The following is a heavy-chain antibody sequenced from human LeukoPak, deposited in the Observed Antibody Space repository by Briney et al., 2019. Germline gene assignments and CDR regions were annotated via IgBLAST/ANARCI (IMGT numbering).Heavy chain of an antibody. V-gene: IGHV3-11*06. CDR1: GFTFSASY. CDR2: ISGDSGDT. Sequence: GGSLRLSCAASGFTFSASYMTWVRQAPGKGLEWLSYISGDSGDTNYADSVKGRFTISRDISKNTLYLRMSSLRAEDTAVYYCARVGGSGSYPNWYFDLWGRGTLVTVSS. D-gene: IGHD3-10*01. J-gene: IGHJ2*01. CDR3: ARVGGSGSYPNWYFDL.